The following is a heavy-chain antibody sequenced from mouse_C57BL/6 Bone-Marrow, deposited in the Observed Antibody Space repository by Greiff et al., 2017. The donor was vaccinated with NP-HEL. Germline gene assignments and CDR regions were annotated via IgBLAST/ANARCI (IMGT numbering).Heavy chain of an antibody. J-gene: IGHJ1*03. CDR3: ARGNFTTVVPTGYFDV. Sequence: QVQLQQPGAELVKPGASVKLSCKASVYTFTSYWMHWVKQRPGQGLEWIGMIHPNSGSTNYNEKFKSKATLTVDKSSSTAYMQLSSLTSEDSAVYYCARGNFTTVVPTGYFDVWGTGTTVTVSS. D-gene: IGHD1-1*01. CDR2: IHPNSGST. V-gene: IGHV1-64*01. CDR1: VYTFTSYW.